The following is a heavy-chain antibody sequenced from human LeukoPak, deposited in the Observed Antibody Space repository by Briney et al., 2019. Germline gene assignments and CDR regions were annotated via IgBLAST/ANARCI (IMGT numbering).Heavy chain of an antibody. J-gene: IGHJ4*02. D-gene: IGHD4-23*01. V-gene: IGHV3-7*01. Sequence: QPGGSLRRSGAGSGFPFSSYWMAWVRQAPGKGLEWVANMKEDGGEINYVDSVKGRFTISRDNAKNSLDLQMNSLRVDDTAVYYCVRDRGYSTFDYWGQGTLVIVSS. CDR1: GFPFSSYW. CDR2: MKEDGGEI. CDR3: VRDRGYSTFDY.